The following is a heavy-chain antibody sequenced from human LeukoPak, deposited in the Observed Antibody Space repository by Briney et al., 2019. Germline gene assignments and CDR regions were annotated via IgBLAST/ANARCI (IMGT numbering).Heavy chain of an antibody. CDR2: INHSGST. CDR1: GGSFSGYY. Sequence: PSETLSLTCAVYGGSFSGYYWSWIRQPPGKGLEWIGEINHSGSTNYNPSLKSRVTISVDTSKNQFSLKLSSVTAADTAVYYCAREYGSSWFPFDYWGQGTLVTVSS. CDR3: AREYGSSWFPFDY. V-gene: IGHV4-34*01. D-gene: IGHD6-13*01. J-gene: IGHJ4*02.